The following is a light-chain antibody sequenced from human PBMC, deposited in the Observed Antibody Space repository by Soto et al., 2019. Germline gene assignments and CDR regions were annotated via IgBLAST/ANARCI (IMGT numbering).Light chain of an antibody. J-gene: IGKJ5*01. Sequence: DIQMTQSPSSLSAAIGDRVTITCRASQSIKNYLNWYQHKPAAAPKLLIFGASNLESGVPSRFSGSGSGTEFTLSISSLQPEDFATYYCQQGYSTTPITFGQGTRLEIK. CDR1: QSIKNY. V-gene: IGKV1-39*01. CDR3: QQGYSTTPIT. CDR2: GAS.